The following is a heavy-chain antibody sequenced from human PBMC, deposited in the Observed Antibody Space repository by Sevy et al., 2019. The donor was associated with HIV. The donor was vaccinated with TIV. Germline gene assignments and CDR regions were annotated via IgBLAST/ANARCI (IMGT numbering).Heavy chain of an antibody. CDR1: GFTFSSYS. V-gene: IGHV3-21*01. D-gene: IGHD6-19*01. CDR3: ARDYRSGVAVASTGGDY. Sequence: GGSLRLSCAASGFTFSSYSMNWVRQAPGKGLEWVSSISSSSSYIYYADSVKGRFTISRDNAKNSLYLQMNSLRAEDTAVYYCARDYRSGVAVASTGGDYWGQGTLVTVSS. CDR2: ISSSSSYI. J-gene: IGHJ4*02.